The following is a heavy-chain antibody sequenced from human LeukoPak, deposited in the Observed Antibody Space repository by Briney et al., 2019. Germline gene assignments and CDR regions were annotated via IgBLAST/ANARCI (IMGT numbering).Heavy chain of an antibody. CDR2: ITSTGSYT. CDR1: GFTLRSYV. CDR3: ARDPYSGSYGDSYYYYMDV. J-gene: IGHJ6*03. D-gene: IGHD1-26*01. Sequence: TGGSLRLSCVASGFTLRSYVMNWVRQAPGKGLEWVSSITSTGSYTFYADSVKGRFTISRDNAKNSLYLQMNSLRAEDTAIYYCARDPYSGSYGDSYYYYMDVWGKGTTVTISS. V-gene: IGHV3-21*01.